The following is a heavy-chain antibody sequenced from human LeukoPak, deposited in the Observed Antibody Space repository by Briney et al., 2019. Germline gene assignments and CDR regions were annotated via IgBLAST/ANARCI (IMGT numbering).Heavy chain of an antibody. V-gene: IGHV4-34*01. D-gene: IGHD3-10*01. Sequence: SETLSLTCTVSGGSISSYYWSWIRQPPGKGLEWIGEINHSGSTNYNPSLKSRVTISVDTSKNQFSLKLSSVTAADTAVYYCARERNMGHNTVRGVIRDYWGQGTLVTVSS. CDR3: ARERNMGHNTVRGVIRDY. CDR2: INHSGST. CDR1: GGSISSYY. J-gene: IGHJ4*02.